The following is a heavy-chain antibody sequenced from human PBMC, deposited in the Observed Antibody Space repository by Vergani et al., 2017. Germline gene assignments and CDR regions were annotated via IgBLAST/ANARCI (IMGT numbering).Heavy chain of an antibody. V-gene: IGHV4-4*02. CDR2: IYHSGST. Sequence: QVQLQQWGAGLLKPSGTLSLTCAVSGGSISSSNWWSWVRQPPGKGLEWIGEIYHSGSTNYNPSLKSRVTISVDKSKNQFSLKLSSVTAADTAVYYCARRYSSGWYYFQHWGQGTLVTVSS. CDR1: GGSISSSNW. J-gene: IGHJ1*01. D-gene: IGHD6-19*01. CDR3: ARRYSSGWYYFQH.